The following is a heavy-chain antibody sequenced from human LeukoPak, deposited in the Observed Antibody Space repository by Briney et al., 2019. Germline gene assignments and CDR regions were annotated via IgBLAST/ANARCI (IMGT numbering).Heavy chain of an antibody. Sequence: PGGSLRLSCAASGFTFSNAWMSWVRQAPGKGLEWVGRIKSKTDGGTTDYAAPVKGRFTISRDNARNTLFLQMNSLRAEDTAVYYCATLAAADTDYWGQGTLVTVSS. D-gene: IGHD6-25*01. CDR2: IKSKTDGGTT. J-gene: IGHJ4*02. CDR1: GFTFSNAW. V-gene: IGHV3-15*05. CDR3: ATLAAADTDY.